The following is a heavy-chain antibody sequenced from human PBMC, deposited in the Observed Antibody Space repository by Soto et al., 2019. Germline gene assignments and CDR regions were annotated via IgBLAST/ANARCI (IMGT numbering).Heavy chain of an antibody. Sequence: QVQLVESGGGVVQPGRSLRLSCAASGFIFRNFGMHWVRRAPGKGLEWVATISGDGNDKYYPDSMKGRFTISRDNFNNTLYLQLNSLRPEDTDVYHCVQGASTAHQPLHSWGQGVLVTVSS. CDR2: ISGDGNDK. J-gene: IGHJ4*02. D-gene: IGHD1-26*01. CDR3: VQGASTAHQPLHS. CDR1: GFIFRNFG. V-gene: IGHV3-30*03.